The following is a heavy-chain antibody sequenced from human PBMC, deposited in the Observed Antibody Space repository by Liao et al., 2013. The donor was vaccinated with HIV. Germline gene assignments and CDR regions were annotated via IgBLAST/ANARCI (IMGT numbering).Heavy chain of an antibody. CDR3: ARGPIRITIFGVDTPVGYFDL. Sequence: QVQLQQWGAGLLKPSETLSLTCAVYGGSFSGYYWSWIRQPPGKGLEWIGRIHTSGSTNYNPSLKSRVSISADTSSNHVSLKLTSVTAADTAVYYCARGPIRITIFGVDTPVGYFDLWGRGTLVTVSS. CDR2: IHTSGST. J-gene: IGHJ2*01. CDR1: GGSFSGYY. V-gene: IGHV4-59*10. D-gene: IGHD3-3*01.